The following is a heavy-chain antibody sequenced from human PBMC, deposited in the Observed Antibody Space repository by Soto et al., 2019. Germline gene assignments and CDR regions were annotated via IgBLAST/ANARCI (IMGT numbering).Heavy chain of an antibody. CDR3: ARTNGYLDY. V-gene: IGHV6-1*01. CDR2: TYYRSKWYH. J-gene: IGHJ4*02. CDR1: GDSVSSKSAA. D-gene: IGHD4-17*01. Sequence: SQTLSLTCAISGDSVSSKSAAWNLSMQSPSRGLEWLGRTYYRSKWYHEYAVSVKGRITINPDTSKNQFSLQLNSVTPEDAAVYYCARTNGYLDYWGQGALVTVSS.